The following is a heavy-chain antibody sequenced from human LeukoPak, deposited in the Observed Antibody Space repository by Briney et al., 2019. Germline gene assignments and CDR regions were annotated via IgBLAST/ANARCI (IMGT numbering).Heavy chain of an antibody. J-gene: IGHJ4*02. D-gene: IGHD3-10*01. Sequence: GGSLRLSCAASGFTFSKYAMSWVRQAPGKGLEWVSVIYSGGSTYYADSVKGRFTISRDNSKDTLYLQMNSLRAEDTAVYYCARDLVGVENYFDYWGQGTLVTVSS. CDR3: ARDLVGVENYFDY. CDR1: GFTFSKYA. CDR2: IYSGGST. V-gene: IGHV3-66*01.